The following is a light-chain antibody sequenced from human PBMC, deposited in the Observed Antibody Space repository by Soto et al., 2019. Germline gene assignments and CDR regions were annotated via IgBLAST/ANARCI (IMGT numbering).Light chain of an antibody. Sequence: IQMPQYPSTLSASVGDRVTITCRASQSISSWLAWYQQKPGKAPKLLIYKASSLESGVPSRFSGSGSGTEFTLTISSLQPDDFATYYCQQYNSYRTFGQGTKVDIK. CDR1: QSISSW. V-gene: IGKV1-5*03. J-gene: IGKJ1*01. CDR3: QQYNSYRT. CDR2: KAS.